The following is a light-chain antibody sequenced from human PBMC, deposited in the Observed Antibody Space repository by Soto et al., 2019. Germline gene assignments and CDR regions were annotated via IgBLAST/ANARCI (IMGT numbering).Light chain of an antibody. J-gene: IGKJ1*01. CDR3: QQYKSYSWA. Sequence: DIQMTQSPSTLSASVGDRVTITCRASQSISSWLAWYQQKPGKAPKLLIYKASSLESGVPSRFTGSGSGTEFTLTISSLQPDDFGTYYCQQYKSYSWAFGQGTKVEGK. CDR1: QSISSW. V-gene: IGKV1-5*03. CDR2: KAS.